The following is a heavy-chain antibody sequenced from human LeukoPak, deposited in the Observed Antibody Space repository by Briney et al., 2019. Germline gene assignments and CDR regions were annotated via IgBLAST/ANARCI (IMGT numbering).Heavy chain of an antibody. D-gene: IGHD2-2*01. Sequence: KPSETLSLTCTVSGGSISSYYWSWIRQPPGKGLEWIGYIYYSGSTNYNPSLKSRVTISVDTSKNQFSLKLSSVTAADTAVYYCARGGLYCSSTSCYQDYWGQGTLVTVSS. V-gene: IGHV4-59*01. CDR3: ARGGLYCSSTSCYQDY. J-gene: IGHJ4*02. CDR2: IYYSGST. CDR1: GGSISSYY.